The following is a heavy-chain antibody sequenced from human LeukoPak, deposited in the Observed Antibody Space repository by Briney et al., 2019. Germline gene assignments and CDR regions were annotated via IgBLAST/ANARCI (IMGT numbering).Heavy chain of an antibody. CDR2: INPNSGGT. CDR3: AVHLINWGSLLGYFDY. CDR1: GYTFTGYY. J-gene: IGHJ4*02. D-gene: IGHD7-27*01. V-gene: IGHV1-2*02. Sequence: GASVKVSCKASGYTFTGYYMHWVRQAPGQGLEWIGWINPNSGGTNYAQKFQGRVTMTRDTSISTAYMELSRLRSDDTAVYYCAVHLINWGSLLGYFDYWGQGTLVTVSS.